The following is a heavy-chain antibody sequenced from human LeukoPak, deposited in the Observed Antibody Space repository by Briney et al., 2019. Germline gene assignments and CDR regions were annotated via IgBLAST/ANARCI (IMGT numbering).Heavy chain of an antibody. D-gene: IGHD3-10*01. J-gene: IGHJ6*04. CDR3: ARHVGGFFYYYGMDV. V-gene: IGHV5-10-1*01. CDR1: GYSFTSYW. Sequence: GESLKIPCKGSGYSFTSYWISWVRQMPGKGLEWMGRIDPSDSYTNYSPSFQGHVTISADKSISTAYLQWSSLKASDTAMYYCARHVGGFFYYYGMDVWGKGTTVTVSS. CDR2: IDPSDSYT.